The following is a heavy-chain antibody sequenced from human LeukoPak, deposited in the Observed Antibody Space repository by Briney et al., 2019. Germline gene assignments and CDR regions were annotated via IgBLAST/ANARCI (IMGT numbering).Heavy chain of an antibody. V-gene: IGHV4-59*01. Sequence: SETLSLTCSVSGGSISTYYWSWIRQPPGKGLEWIGCVSYSGTTKYNPSLKSRVTISVDTSKSQLSLKLSSVTAADTAVYYCAREPGFDSSGYLNWFDPWGQGTLVTVSS. CDR3: AREPGFDSSGYLNWFDP. CDR2: VSYSGTT. J-gene: IGHJ5*02. CDR1: GGSISTYY. D-gene: IGHD3-22*01.